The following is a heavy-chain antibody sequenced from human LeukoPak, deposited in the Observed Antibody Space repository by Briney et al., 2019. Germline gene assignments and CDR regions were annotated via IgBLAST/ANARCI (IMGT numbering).Heavy chain of an antibody. CDR2: ISSSSSTI. CDR1: GFTFSSYS. J-gene: IGHJ4*02. Sequence: GGSLRLSCAASGFTFSSYSMNWVRQAPGKGLEWVSYISSSSSTIYYADSVKGRFTISRDNAKNSLYLQMNSLRAEDTAVYYCARDDTYGGLSFDYWGQGTLVSVSS. V-gene: IGHV3-48*01. D-gene: IGHD4-23*01. CDR3: ARDDTYGGLSFDY.